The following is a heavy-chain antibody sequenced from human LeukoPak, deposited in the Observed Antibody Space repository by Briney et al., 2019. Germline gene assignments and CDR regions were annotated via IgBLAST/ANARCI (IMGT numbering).Heavy chain of an antibody. D-gene: IGHD2-21*02. CDR2: IYSGGSI. CDR3: ARDGGDSAFDI. Sequence: GGSLRLSCAASGFTVSSNYMHWFRQAPGKGLEWVSVIYSGGSIYHADSVKGRFTVSRDNSKNTLYLQMNSLRAEDTAVYYCARDGGDSAFDIWGQGTMVTVSS. CDR1: GFTVSSNY. V-gene: IGHV3-66*01. J-gene: IGHJ3*02.